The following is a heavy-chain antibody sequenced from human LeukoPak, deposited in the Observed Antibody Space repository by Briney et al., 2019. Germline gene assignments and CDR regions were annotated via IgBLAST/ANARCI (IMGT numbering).Heavy chain of an antibody. CDR3: ARDGDSLFDY. CDR1: GGSFSGYH. J-gene: IGHJ4*02. Sequence: PSETLSLTCAVYGGSFSGYHWTWIRQPPGKGLEWIGEINHSGYTNYNPSVQSRVTISVDTSKTQFSLKLSSVTAADTAVYYCARDGDSLFDYWGQGTLVTVSS. D-gene: IGHD6-13*01. CDR2: INHSGYT. V-gene: IGHV4-34*01.